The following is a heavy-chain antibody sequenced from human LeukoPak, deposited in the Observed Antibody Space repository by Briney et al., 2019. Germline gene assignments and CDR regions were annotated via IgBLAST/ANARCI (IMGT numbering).Heavy chain of an antibody. CDR1: GFTLNYYW. V-gene: IGHV3-7*01. CDR3: ARWVSQYYFAY. Sequence: PGGSLRLSCEASGFTLNYYWMSWVRQAPGKGLEWVANINQEGSEKYFVDSVKGRFTISRDNAQNSVFLQMDSPRVDDTAVYYCARWVSQYYFAYWGQGAHVTVSS. CDR2: INQEGSEK. J-gene: IGHJ4*02. D-gene: IGHD2-21*01.